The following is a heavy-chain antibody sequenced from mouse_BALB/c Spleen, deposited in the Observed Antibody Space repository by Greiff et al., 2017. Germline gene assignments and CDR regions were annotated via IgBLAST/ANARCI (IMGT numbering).Heavy chain of an antibody. J-gene: IGHJ2*01. CDR3: ARGYAYGNSFDY. CDR2: ISSGGST. Sequence: EVQVVESGGGLVKPGGSLKLSCAASGFTFSSYAMSWVRQTPEKRLEWVASISSGGSTYYPDSVKGRFTISRDNARNILYLQMSSLRSEDTAMYYCARGYAYGNSFDYWGQGTTLTVAA. D-gene: IGHD2-10*02. CDR1: GFTFSSYA. V-gene: IGHV5-6-5*01.